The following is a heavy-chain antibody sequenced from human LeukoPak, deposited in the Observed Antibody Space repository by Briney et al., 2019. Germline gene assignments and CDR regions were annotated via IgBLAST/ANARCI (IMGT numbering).Heavy chain of an antibody. V-gene: IGHV3-33*01. Sequence: GGSLRLSCAASGFTFSIYGMHWVRQAPGKALEWVAVIWNDGSNKYYADSVKGRFTISRDNFKNTLYLQMNSLRAEDTAVYSCARASGPFDYWGQGTLVTVSS. D-gene: IGHD3-10*01. CDR2: IWNDGSNK. J-gene: IGHJ4*02. CDR3: ARASGPFDY. CDR1: GFTFSIYG.